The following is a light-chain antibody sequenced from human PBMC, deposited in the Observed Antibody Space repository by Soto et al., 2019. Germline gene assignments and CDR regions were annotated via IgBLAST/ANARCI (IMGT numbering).Light chain of an antibody. CDR2: EVS. J-gene: IGLJ2*01. CDR3: TSYTTSNTLPFL. Sequence: QSALTQPASVSGSPGQSITISCTGTSSDVGGYNYVSWYQHHPGKAPKLMIHEVSNRPAGVSNRVSGSKSGNTASLTISGLQAEDEADYYCTSYTTSNTLPFLFGGGTKVTVL. CDR1: SSDVGGYNY. V-gene: IGLV2-14*01.